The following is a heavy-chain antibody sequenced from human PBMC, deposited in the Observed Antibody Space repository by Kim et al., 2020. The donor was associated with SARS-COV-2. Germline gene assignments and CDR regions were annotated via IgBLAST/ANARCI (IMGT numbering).Heavy chain of an antibody. Sequence: SVKVSCKASGGTFSSYAISWVRQAPGQGLEWMGGIIPIFGTANYAQKFQGRVTITADESTSTAYMELSSLRSEDTAVYYCARRLRGTVDTAMARRHYYYYYGMDVWGQVTTVTVSS. CDR2: IIPIFGTA. CDR1: GGTFSSYA. CDR3: ARRLRGTVDTAMARRHYYYYYGMDV. J-gene: IGHJ6*02. D-gene: IGHD5-18*01. V-gene: IGHV1-69*13.